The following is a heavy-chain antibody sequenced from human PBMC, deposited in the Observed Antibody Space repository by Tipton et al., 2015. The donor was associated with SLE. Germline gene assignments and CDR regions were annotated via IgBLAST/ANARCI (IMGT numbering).Heavy chain of an antibody. V-gene: IGHV1-8*03. Sequence: SCAASGFTFSSYDINWARQATGQGLEWMGWMNPNSGNTGYAQKFQGRVTITRNTSISTAYMELSSLRSEDTAVYYCARIAYYYYGMDVWGQGTPVTVSS. CDR2: MNPNSGNT. CDR3: ARIAYYYYGMDV. CDR1: GFTFSSYD. J-gene: IGHJ6*02.